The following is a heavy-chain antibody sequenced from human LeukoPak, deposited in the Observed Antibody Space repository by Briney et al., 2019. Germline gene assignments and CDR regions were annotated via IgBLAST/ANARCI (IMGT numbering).Heavy chain of an antibody. Sequence: GGSLRLSCAASGITVSNNYMNWVRQAPGKGLEWVSVIHIDGTTYYADSVKGRFTISRDNSKNTAYLKINSLRPEDTALYYCASGSDSSYWGQGTLVTVSP. CDR3: ASGSDSSY. CDR1: GITVSNNY. D-gene: IGHD6-19*01. CDR2: IHIDGTT. J-gene: IGHJ4*02. V-gene: IGHV3-66*02.